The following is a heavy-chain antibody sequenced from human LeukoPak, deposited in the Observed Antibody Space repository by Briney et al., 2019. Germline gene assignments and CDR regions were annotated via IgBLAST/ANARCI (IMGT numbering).Heavy chain of an antibody. CDR1: GYTFTGYY. D-gene: IGHD3-22*01. Sequence: ASVKVSCKASGYTFTGYYIHWVRQAPGQGLEWMGWINPNSGDTNYAQKLQGRVSMTGDTSISTAYMELSRLRSDDTAVYYCARTLVVINDAFDIWGQGTMVTVSS. CDR2: INPNSGDT. CDR3: ARTLVVINDAFDI. V-gene: IGHV1-2*02. J-gene: IGHJ3*02.